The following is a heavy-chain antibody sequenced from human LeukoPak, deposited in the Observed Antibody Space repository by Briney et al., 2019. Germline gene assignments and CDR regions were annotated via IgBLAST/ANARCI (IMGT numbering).Heavy chain of an antibody. CDR3: AGGASSTVHY. Sequence: GGPLRLSCAASGLTFSTYWMHWVRQAPGKGLVWVSRINGDGSLSYADSVKGRFTISRDNTKNMLYLQMNSLRAEDTAGYYCAGGASSTVHYWGQGTLVTASS. CDR1: GLTFSTYW. CDR2: INGDGSL. J-gene: IGHJ4*02. V-gene: IGHV3-74*01. D-gene: IGHD6-13*01.